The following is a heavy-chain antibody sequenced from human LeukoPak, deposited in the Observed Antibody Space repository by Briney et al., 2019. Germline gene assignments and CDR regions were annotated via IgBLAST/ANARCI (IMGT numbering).Heavy chain of an antibody. J-gene: IGHJ4*02. CDR1: GFTFSSYA. CDR3: AKDEDSDFIVGYFDY. Sequence: GGSLRLSCAVSGFTFSSYAMSWVRRAPGKGLVGGSAISGRGGSTYYADSVKGRFTISRDNSKNTLYLQMNTLRAEDTAVYYCAKDEDSDFIVGYFDYWGQGTLDTVS. CDR2: ISGRGGST. D-gene: IGHD1-26*01. V-gene: IGHV3-23*01.